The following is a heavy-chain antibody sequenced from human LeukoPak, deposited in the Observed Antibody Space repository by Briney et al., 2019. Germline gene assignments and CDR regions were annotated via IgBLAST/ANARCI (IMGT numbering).Heavy chain of an antibody. D-gene: IGHD3-22*01. CDR1: GGSFSGYY. CDR2: INHSGST. CDR3: ARGQTFYYDSSGYYPFEY. Sequence: SEALSLTCAVYGGSFSGYYWSWIRQTPEKGLEWIGEINHSGSTNFKPSLRSRVTISLDTSRNEFSLKLSSVTVADTAVYYCARGQTFYYDSSGYYPFEYWGQGSLVTVSS. J-gene: IGHJ4*02. V-gene: IGHV4-34*01.